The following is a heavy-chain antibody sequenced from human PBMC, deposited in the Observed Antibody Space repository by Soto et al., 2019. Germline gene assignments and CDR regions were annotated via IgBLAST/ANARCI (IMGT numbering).Heavy chain of an antibody. J-gene: IGHJ4*02. Sequence: QVQLVESGGGVVQPGRSLRLSCAASGFTFSHDAMHWVRQAPGKGLEWVALMSYDGSNEYYAESVKGRFTISRDNSENTLYLQMNSLRAEDTAVYYCAKDGSHNFDYWGQGTLVTVSS. D-gene: IGHD1-26*01. CDR1: GFTFSHDA. CDR3: AKDGSHNFDY. CDR2: MSYDGSNE. V-gene: IGHV3-30*18.